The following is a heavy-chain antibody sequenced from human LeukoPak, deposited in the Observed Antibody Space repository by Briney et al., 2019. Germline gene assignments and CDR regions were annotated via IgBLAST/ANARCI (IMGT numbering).Heavy chain of an antibody. J-gene: IGHJ6*03. Sequence: PSETLSLTCTVSGGSISSYYWSWIRQPPGKGLEWIGSIYHSGSTYYNPSLKGRVTISVDTSKNQFSLKLSSVTAADTAVYYCARVQLVYPYYYYYYMDVWGKGTTVTVSS. CDR3: ARVQLVYPYYYYYYMDV. CDR2: IYHSGST. D-gene: IGHD6-6*01. CDR1: GGSISSYY. V-gene: IGHV4-38-2*02.